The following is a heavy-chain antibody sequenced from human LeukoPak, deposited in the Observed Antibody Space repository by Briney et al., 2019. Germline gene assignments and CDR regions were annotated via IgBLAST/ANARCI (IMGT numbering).Heavy chain of an antibody. CDR2: ISSSGSTI. J-gene: IGHJ5*02. D-gene: IGHD6-13*01. CDR3: ARDFKTRIAAPGQGWFDP. CDR1: GFTFSDYY. Sequence: GGSLTLSCAASGFTFSDYYRSWIRQAPGKGLEWVSYISSSGSTIYYADSVKGRFTISRDNANNSLYLQMNSLRAEDTAVYYCARDFKTRIAAPGQGWFDPWGQGTLVTVSS. V-gene: IGHV3-11*01.